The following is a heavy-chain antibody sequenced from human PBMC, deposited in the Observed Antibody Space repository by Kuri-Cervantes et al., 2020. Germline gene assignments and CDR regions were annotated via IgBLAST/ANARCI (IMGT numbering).Heavy chain of an antibody. V-gene: IGHV3-23*01. Sequence: GESLKISCEASGLTFSSYAMRWVRQAPGKGLEWVSAISGSGASTSYADSVKGRFTISRDDSKNTLYLQMSSLRAEDTAVYYCAKDGYFYGASWYFDLWGRGTLVTVSS. CDR2: ISGSGAST. CDR1: GLTFSSYA. J-gene: IGHJ2*01. CDR3: AKDGYFYGASWYFDL. D-gene: IGHD4-17*01.